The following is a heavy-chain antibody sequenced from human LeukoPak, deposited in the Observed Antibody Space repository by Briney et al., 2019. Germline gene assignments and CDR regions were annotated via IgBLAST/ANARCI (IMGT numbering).Heavy chain of an antibody. D-gene: IGHD6-25*01. CDR3: AKQHAATGGYFDY. Sequence: QPGGSLRLSCAASGFTFSSYWMSWVRQAPGKGLEWVSTISGSDGRTYYADSVKGRFTISRDNSKNTLYLQMNSLRAEDTAVYYCAKQHAATGGYFDYWGQGTLVTVSS. CDR1: GFTFSSYW. CDR2: ISGSDGRT. V-gene: IGHV3-23*01. J-gene: IGHJ4*02.